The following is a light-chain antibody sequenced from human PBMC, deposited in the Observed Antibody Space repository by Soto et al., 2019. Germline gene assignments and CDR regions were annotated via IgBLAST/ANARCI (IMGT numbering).Light chain of an antibody. CDR3: QVWDSSSDHPV. V-gene: IGLV3-21*04. Sequence: SYELTQPPSVSVAPGQTARITWGGSNIGSKRVHCYQQRPGQAPVLVISYDSDRPSGIPERFSGSNSGNTATLTISGVEDEDEADYYWQVWDSSSDHPVFGGGTKLTVL. J-gene: IGLJ3*02. CDR1: NIGSKR. CDR2: YDS.